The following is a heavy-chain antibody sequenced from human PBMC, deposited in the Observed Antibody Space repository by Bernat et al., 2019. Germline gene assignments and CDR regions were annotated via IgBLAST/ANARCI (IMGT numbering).Heavy chain of an antibody. V-gene: IGHV3-48*03. J-gene: IGHJ4*02. CDR3: AREALSEQWLVPDFDY. CDR1: GFTFSSYE. Sequence: EVQLVESGGGLVQPGGSLRLSCAASGFTFSSYEMNWVRQAPGKGLEWVSYISSNGSTIYYAESVKGRFTISRDNAKNSLYLQMNSLRAEDTAVYYCAREALSEQWLVPDFDYWGQGTLVTVSS. D-gene: IGHD6-19*01. CDR2: ISSNGSTI.